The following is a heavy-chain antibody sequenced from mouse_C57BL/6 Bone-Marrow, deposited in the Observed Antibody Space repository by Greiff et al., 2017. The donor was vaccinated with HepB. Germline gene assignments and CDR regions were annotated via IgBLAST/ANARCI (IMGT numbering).Heavy chain of an antibody. Sequence: VQLQQSGPVLVKPGASVKMSCKASGYTFTDYYMNWVKQSHGKSLEWIGVINPYNGGTSYNQKFKGKATLTVDKSSSKAYMELNSLTSEDSAVYYCARAYYYGSRYYFDYWGQGTTLTVSS. CDR3: ARAYYYGSRYYFDY. D-gene: IGHD1-1*01. V-gene: IGHV1-19*01. CDR2: INPYNGGT. CDR1: GYTFTDYY. J-gene: IGHJ2*01.